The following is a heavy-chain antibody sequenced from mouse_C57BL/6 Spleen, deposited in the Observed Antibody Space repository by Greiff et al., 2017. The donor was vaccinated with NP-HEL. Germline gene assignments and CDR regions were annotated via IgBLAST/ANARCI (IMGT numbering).Heavy chain of an antibody. V-gene: IGHV1-7*01. Sequence: QVQLQQSGAELAKPGASVKLSCKASGYTFTSYWMHWVKQRPGQGLEWIGYINPSSGYTKYNQKFKDKATLTADKPSSTAYMQLSSLTYEDSAVYYCARNWDSFDYWGQGTTLTVSS. CDR1: GYTFTSYW. J-gene: IGHJ2*01. CDR2: INPSSGYT. D-gene: IGHD4-1*01. CDR3: ARNWDSFDY.